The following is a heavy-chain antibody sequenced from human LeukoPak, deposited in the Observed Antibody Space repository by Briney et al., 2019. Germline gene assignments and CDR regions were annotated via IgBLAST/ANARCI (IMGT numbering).Heavy chain of an antibody. CDR2: IIPIFGTA. V-gene: IGHV1-69*13. J-gene: IGHJ6*02. CDR3: ARPYCSSTSCQYYYFYYGMDV. CDR1: GGTFSSYA. Sequence: SVKVSCKASGGTFSSYAISWVRQAPGQGLEWMGGIIPIFGTANYAQKFQGRVTITADESTSTAYMELSSLRSEDTAVYYCARPYCSSTSCQYYYFYYGMDVWGQGTTVTVSS. D-gene: IGHD2-2*01.